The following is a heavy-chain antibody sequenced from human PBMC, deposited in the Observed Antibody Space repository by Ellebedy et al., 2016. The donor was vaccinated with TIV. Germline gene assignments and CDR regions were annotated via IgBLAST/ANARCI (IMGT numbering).Heavy chain of an antibody. D-gene: IGHD3-9*01. J-gene: IGHJ3*02. V-gene: IGHV1-18*01. CDR2: ISAYNGNT. Sequence: ASVKVSXKASGYTFTSYGISWVRQAPGQGLEWMGWISAYNGNTNYAQKLQGRVTMTTDTSTSTAYMELRSLRSEDTAVYYCATTGYDILTGYWEDAFDIWGQGTTVTVSS. CDR1: GYTFTSYG. CDR3: ATTGYDILTGYWEDAFDI.